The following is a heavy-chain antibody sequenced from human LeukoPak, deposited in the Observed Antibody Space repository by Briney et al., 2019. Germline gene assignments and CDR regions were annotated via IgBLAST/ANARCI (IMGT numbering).Heavy chain of an antibody. CDR3: ARNMVRGRYFQH. CDR2: IYYSGRI. V-gene: IGHV4-59*02. D-gene: IGHD3-10*01. Sequence: PSETLSLTCTVSGGSVSSYYWSWIRQPPGKGLEWIGYIYYSGRINYNPSLKSRVTISVDASKNQFSLKLSSVTAADTAVYYCARNMVRGRYFQHWGQGTLVTVSS. CDR1: GGSVSSYY. J-gene: IGHJ1*01.